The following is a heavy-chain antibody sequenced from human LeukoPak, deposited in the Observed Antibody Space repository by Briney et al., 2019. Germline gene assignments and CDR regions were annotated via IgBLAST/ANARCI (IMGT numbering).Heavy chain of an antibody. J-gene: IGHJ4*02. CDR1: GFTFGTYG. V-gene: IGHV3-30*18. CDR3: AKEKSGAGSFFDF. D-gene: IGHD3-10*01. Sequence: PGRSLRLSCAASGFTFGTYGMHWVRQAPGKGLEWVAVISYDGSNKYYADSVKGRFTISRDNSKNTLYLQMNSLRAEDTAVYYCAKEKSGAGSFFDFWGQGTLVTVSS. CDR2: ISYDGSNK.